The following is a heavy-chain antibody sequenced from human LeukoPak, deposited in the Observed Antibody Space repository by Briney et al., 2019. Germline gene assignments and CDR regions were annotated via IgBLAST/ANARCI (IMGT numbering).Heavy chain of an antibody. Sequence: GGSLRLSCAASGFTFYDYGMTWVRQAPGKGLEWVSTISGSGLSTYYADSVKGRFTISRDNAKNSLYLQMNSLRAEDTAVYYCARDNIVVVLDHWGQGTLVTVSS. CDR2: ISGSGLST. V-gene: IGHV3-21*01. CDR3: ARDNIVVVLDH. D-gene: IGHD2-15*01. J-gene: IGHJ4*02. CDR1: GFTFYDYG.